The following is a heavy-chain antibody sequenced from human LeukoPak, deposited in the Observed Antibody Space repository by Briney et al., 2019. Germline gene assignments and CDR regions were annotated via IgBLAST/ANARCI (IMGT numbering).Heavy chain of an antibody. Sequence: GGSLRLSCAASGFTFNDYYMSWIRQAPGRGLEWLSYINIGGTNTHYADSVKGRFTISRDNAKKSLYLEMNNLRAEDTAVYYCATDGAGFDTWGQGVLVTVSS. V-gene: IGHV3-11*01. CDR2: INIGGTNT. J-gene: IGHJ5*02. CDR1: GFTFNDYY. CDR3: ATDGAGFDT.